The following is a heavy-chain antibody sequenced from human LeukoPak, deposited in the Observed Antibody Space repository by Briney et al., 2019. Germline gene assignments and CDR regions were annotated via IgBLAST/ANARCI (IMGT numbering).Heavy chain of an antibody. D-gene: IGHD6-13*01. CDR1: GFTFSSHW. CDR2: INTDGRTT. J-gene: IGHJ4*02. Sequence: GGSLRLSCAASGFTFSSHWMHWVRQAPGKGLVWVSRINTDGRTTNYADSVKGRFTISRDNAKNTLYLQMNSLRAEDTALYFCARTVIAATGNDYWGQGTLVTV. V-gene: IGHV3-74*01. CDR3: ARTVIAATGNDY.